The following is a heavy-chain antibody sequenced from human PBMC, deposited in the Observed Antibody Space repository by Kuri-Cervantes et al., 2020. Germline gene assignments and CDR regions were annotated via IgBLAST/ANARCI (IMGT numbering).Heavy chain of an antibody. CDR2: ISSSGSTI. CDR3: ARAPRYCTGGVCYYYFDY. V-gene: IGHV3-11*04. J-gene: IGHJ4*02. Sequence: GGSLRLSCAASGFTFSDYYMSWIRQAPGKGLEWVSYISSSGSTIYYADSVKGRFTISRDNSKNTLYLQMNSLRAEDTAVYYCARAPRYCTGGVCYYYFDYWGQGTLVTVSS. D-gene: IGHD2-8*02. CDR1: GFTFSDYY.